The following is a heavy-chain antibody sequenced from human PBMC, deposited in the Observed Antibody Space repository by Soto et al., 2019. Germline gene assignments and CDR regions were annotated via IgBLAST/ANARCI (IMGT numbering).Heavy chain of an antibody. D-gene: IGHD2-15*01. CDR3: ARAVVVVVAAIAGPTMNWFDP. CDR1: GGTFSSYA. V-gene: IGHV1-69*13. Sequence: GASMKVSCKASGGTFSSYAISWVRQAPGQGLDWMGGIIPIFGTANYAQKFQGRVTITADESTSTAYMELSSLRSEDTAVYYCARAVVVVVAAIAGPTMNWFDPWGQGTLVTVSS. CDR2: IIPIFGTA. J-gene: IGHJ5*02.